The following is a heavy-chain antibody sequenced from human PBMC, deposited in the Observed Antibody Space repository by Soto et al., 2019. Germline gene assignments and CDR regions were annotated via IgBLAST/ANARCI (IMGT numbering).Heavy chain of an antibody. D-gene: IGHD3-16*02. J-gene: IGHJ4*02. Sequence: PSETLSLTCTVSGGSISSYYWSWIRQPPGKGLEWIGYIYYSGSTNYNPSPKSRVTISVDASKNQFSLKLSSVTAADTAVYYCARTYYDYVWGSYRSVNFDYWGQGTLVTVSS. V-gene: IGHV4-59*01. CDR2: IYYSGST. CDR1: GGSISSYY. CDR3: ARTYYDYVWGSYRSVNFDY.